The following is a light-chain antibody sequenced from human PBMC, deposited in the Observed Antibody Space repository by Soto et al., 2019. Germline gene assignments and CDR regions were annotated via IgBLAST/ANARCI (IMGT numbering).Light chain of an antibody. Sequence: EIVMTQSPATLSVSPGERATLSCRASQSVSSNLAWYQQKPGQAPRLLIYGASTRATSIPARFSGSGSGTEFTLTISILQSEDFAVYYCQQYNNWPPTFGQGTKVEIK. V-gene: IGKV3-15*01. CDR1: QSVSSN. CDR2: GAS. CDR3: QQYNNWPPT. J-gene: IGKJ1*01.